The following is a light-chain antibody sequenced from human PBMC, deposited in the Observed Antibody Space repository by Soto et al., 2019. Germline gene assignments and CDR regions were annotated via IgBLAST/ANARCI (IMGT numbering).Light chain of an antibody. CDR3: HQYNNWPRT. CDR1: QSVYVN. J-gene: IGKJ5*01. CDR2: GAS. Sequence: ETELTQSPATLSVSPGERATLSCRARQSVYVNLAWYQHKPGQSPRLLIYGASTRATGVPARFSGSGSGTEFTLTISSLQAEDSAVYYCHQYNNWPRTFGQGTRLEIK. V-gene: IGKV3-15*01.